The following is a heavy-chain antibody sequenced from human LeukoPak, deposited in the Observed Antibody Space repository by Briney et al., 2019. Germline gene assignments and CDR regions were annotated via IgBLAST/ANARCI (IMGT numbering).Heavy chain of an antibody. CDR3: ARVRCSGGSCPYYYYYYYMDV. V-gene: IGHV4-4*07. Sequence: SETLSLTCTVSGGSISSYYWSWIRQPAGKGLEWIGRIYSSGSTYYNPSLQSRVTISIDTSKNQFSLKLRFVTAADTAVYYCARVRCSGGSCPYYYYYYYMDVWGKGTTVTVSS. CDR1: GGSISSYY. CDR2: IYSSGST. D-gene: IGHD2-15*01. J-gene: IGHJ6*03.